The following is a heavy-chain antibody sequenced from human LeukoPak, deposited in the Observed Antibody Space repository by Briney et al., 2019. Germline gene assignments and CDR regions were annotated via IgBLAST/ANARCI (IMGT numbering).Heavy chain of an antibody. Sequence: SQTLCLTCAVSGVSISGGNYYWSWIRQHQGKGLEWIGNIHYSGTAYYSPSLKSRLTLSVNTSQNQFSLRLNSVTAADTAVYYCARGPLLPAAIVWFDPWGQGTLVTVSS. CDR3: ARGPLLPAAIVWFDP. CDR2: IHYSGTA. V-gene: IGHV4-31*11. J-gene: IGHJ5*02. CDR1: GVSISGGNYY. D-gene: IGHD2-2*02.